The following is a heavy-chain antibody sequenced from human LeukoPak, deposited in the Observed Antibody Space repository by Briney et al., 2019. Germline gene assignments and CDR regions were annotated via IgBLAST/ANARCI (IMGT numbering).Heavy chain of an antibody. D-gene: IGHD3-9*01. CDR2: FDPEDGEI. J-gene: IGHJ6*02. CDR3: ALALGGLRYFDWLPPNYYYGMDV. Sequence: ASVKVSCKVSGYTLTELSMHWVRQAPGKGLEWMGGFDPEDGEIIYAQKFQGRVTMTRNTSISTAYMELSSLRSEDTAVYYCALALGGLRYFDWLPPNYYYGMDVWGQGTTVTVSS. V-gene: IGHV1-24*01. CDR1: GYTLTELS.